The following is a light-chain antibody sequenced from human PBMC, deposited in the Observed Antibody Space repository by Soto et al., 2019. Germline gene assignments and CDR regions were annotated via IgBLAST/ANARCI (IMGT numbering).Light chain of an antibody. CDR1: QGISSF. J-gene: IGKJ4*01. CDR3: QQVESYPST. V-gene: IGKV1-9*01. Sequence: IQLTQTPSSLSASVGDRVTITCRASQGISSFLAWYQQKPGKAPKLLIYAASSLQSGVPSRFSGSGFGTDFTLTITSLQPEDFATSYCQQVESYPSTFGGGTKGEMK. CDR2: AAS.